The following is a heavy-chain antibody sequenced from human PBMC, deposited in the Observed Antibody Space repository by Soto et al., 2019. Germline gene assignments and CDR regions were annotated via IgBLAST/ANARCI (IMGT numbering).Heavy chain of an antibody. CDR2: IIPIFGTA. Sequence: QVQLVQSGAEVKKPGSSVKVSCKASGGTFSSYAISWVRQAPGQGREWMGGIIPIFGTANYAQKLQGRVTITADESTSTANTEVSSLRPEYTAVYYCAREGYCSSTSCYRGGNYYYYGMDVWGQGTTVTVSS. V-gene: IGHV1-69*01. J-gene: IGHJ6*02. CDR3: AREGYCSSTSCYRGGNYYYYGMDV. CDR1: GGTFSSYA. D-gene: IGHD2-2*02.